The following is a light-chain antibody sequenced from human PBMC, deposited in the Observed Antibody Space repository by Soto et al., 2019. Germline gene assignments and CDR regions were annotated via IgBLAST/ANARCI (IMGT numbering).Light chain of an antibody. Sequence: DVQMTQSPATLSGSVGDRVTITCRASQTISSWLAWYQQKPGKAPKLLIYKASTLKSGVPSRFSGSGSGTEFTLTISSLQPDDFATYYCQHYNSYPSNFGQGTRLEIK. J-gene: IGKJ5*01. CDR3: QHYNSYPSN. V-gene: IGKV1-5*03. CDR2: KAS. CDR1: QTISSW.